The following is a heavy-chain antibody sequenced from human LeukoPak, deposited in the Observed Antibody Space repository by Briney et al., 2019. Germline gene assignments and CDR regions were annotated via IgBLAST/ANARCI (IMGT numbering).Heavy chain of an antibody. D-gene: IGHD3-22*01. CDR3: ARESNYYDSSGYYPYYFDY. Sequence: GRSLRLSCAASGFTFSTYAMHWVRQAPGKGLEWVAVISYDGSNKYYADSVKGGFTISRDSSKNTLYLQMNSLRAEDTAVYYCARESNYYDSSGYYPYYFDYWGQGTLVTVSS. CDR2: ISYDGSNK. CDR1: GFTFSTYA. J-gene: IGHJ4*02. V-gene: IGHV3-30-3*01.